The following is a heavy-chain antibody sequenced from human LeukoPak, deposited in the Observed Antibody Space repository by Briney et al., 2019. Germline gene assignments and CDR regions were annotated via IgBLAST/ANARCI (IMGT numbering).Heavy chain of an antibody. Sequence: SETLSLTCAVYGGSFSGYYWSWIRQPPGKGLEWIGEINHSGSTNYNPSLKSRVTISVDTSKNQFSLKLSSVTAADTAVYYCAGAHSGSGSYYSTFDYWGQGTLVTVSS. CDR1: GGSFSGYY. J-gene: IGHJ4*02. CDR3: AGAHSGSGSYYSTFDY. V-gene: IGHV4-34*01. D-gene: IGHD3-10*01. CDR2: INHSGST.